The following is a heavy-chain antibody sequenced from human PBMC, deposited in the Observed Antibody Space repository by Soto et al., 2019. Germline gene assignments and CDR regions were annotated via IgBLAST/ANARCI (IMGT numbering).Heavy chain of an antibody. D-gene: IGHD3-9*01. CDR2: IYHSGST. V-gene: IGHV4-38-2*01. Sequence: LSLTCAVSVYSISSGYYWGWVRQPPGKGLEWIGSIYHSGSTYYNPSLKSRVTISVDTYKNQFSLKLSSVTAADTAVYYCARALGYFDWLFPRGWFDPWGQGTLV. CDR3: ARALGYFDWLFPRGWFDP. CDR1: VYSISSGYY. J-gene: IGHJ5*02.